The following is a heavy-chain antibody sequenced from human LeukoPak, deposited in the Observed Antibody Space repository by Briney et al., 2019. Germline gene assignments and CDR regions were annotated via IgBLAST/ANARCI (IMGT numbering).Heavy chain of an antibody. CDR3: ARDFSGYSPGLDY. CDR2: ISSSSSYI. D-gene: IGHD5-18*01. CDR1: GFTFSSYS. J-gene: IGHJ4*02. Sequence: GGSLRLSCAASGFTFSSYSMSWVRQAPGKGLEWVSSISSSSSYIYYADSVKGRFTISRDNAKNSLYLQMNSLRAEDTAVYYCARDFSGYSPGLDYWGQGTLVTVSS. V-gene: IGHV3-21*01.